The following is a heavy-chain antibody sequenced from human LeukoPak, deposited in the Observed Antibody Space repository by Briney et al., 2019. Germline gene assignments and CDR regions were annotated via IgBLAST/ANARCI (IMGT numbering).Heavy chain of an antibody. V-gene: IGHV3-53*01. J-gene: IGHJ6*03. Sequence: GGCLRLSCAASGFTVSSNYMSWVRQAPGKGLEWVSVIYSGGSTYYADSVKGRFTISRDNSKNTLYLQMNSLRAEDTAVYYCARMPHTHYYYYYMDVWGKGTTVTVSS. CDR3: ARMPHTHYYYYYMDV. CDR1: GFTVSSNY. D-gene: IGHD2-2*01. CDR2: IYSGGST.